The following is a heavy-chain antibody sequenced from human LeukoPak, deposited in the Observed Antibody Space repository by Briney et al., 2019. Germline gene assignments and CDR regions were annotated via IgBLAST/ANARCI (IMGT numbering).Heavy chain of an antibody. V-gene: IGHV1-46*01. CDR3: ASGGFMVGQPLYFDY. Sequence: GASVKVSCKAFGYTFTSNYMHWVRQAPGQGPEWMGVISPSGGSTTYAQKFQGRVTMTRDMSTSTAYMELSSLRSEDTAVYYCASGGFMVGQPLYFDYWGQGTLVTVSS. CDR1: GYTFTSNY. D-gene: IGHD3-16*01. CDR2: ISPSGGST. J-gene: IGHJ4*02.